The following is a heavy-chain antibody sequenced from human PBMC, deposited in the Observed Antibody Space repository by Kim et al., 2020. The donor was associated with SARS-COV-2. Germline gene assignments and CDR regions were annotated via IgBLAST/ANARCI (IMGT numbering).Heavy chain of an antibody. CDR3: AREGSSWYSFDI. Sequence: ASVKVSCKASGYTFTSYAMHWVRQAPGQRLEWMGWINAGNGNTKYSQKFQGRVTITRDTSASTAYMELSSLRSEDTAVYYCAREGSSWYSFDIWGQGTMVTVSS. CDR1: GYTFTSYA. CDR2: INAGNGNT. J-gene: IGHJ3*02. D-gene: IGHD6-13*01. V-gene: IGHV1-3*01.